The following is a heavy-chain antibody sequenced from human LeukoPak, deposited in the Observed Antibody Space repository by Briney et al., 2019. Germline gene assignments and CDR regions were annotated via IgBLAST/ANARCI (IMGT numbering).Heavy chain of an antibody. Sequence: GGSLRLSCAASGFTFSSYAMSWVRQAPGKGLEWVSAISGSGGSTYYADSVKGRFTISRDNSKNTLYLQMNSLRAEDTAVYYCARLWTPTYYYDSSGYSNDAFDIWGQGTMVTVSS. CDR1: GFTFSSYA. J-gene: IGHJ3*02. V-gene: IGHV3-23*01. D-gene: IGHD3-22*01. CDR2: ISGSGGST. CDR3: ARLWTPTYYYDSSGYSNDAFDI.